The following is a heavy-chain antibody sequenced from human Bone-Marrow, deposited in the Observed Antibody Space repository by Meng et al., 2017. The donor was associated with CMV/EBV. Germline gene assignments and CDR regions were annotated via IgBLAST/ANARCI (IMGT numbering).Heavy chain of an antibody. V-gene: IGHV1-2*02. J-gene: IGHJ5*02. CDR3: AREAGGYCSSTSCRPAYNWFDP. CDR1: GGTFSSYA. CDR2: INPNSGGT. Sequence: ASVKVSCKASGGTFSSYAISWVRQAPGQGLEWMGGINPNSGGTNYAQKFQGRVTMTRDTSISTAYMELSRLRSDDTAVYYCAREAGGYCSSTSCRPAYNWFDPWGQGTLVTVSS. D-gene: IGHD2-2*01.